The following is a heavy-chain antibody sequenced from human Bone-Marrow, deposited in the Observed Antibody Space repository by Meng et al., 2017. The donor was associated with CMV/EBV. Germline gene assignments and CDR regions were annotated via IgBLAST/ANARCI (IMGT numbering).Heavy chain of an antibody. CDR1: GYTFTSYY. CDR2: INPSGGST. V-gene: IGHV1-46*01. CDR3: ARDIRRKNGYCSSTSCRTDAFDI. Sequence: ASVKVSCKASGYTFTSYYMHWVRQAPGQGLEWMGIINPSGGSTSYAQKFQGRVTMTRDTSTSTVYMELSSLRSEDTAVYYCARDIRRKNGYCSSTSCRTDAFDIWGQGTMVTVSS. J-gene: IGHJ3*02. D-gene: IGHD2-2*03.